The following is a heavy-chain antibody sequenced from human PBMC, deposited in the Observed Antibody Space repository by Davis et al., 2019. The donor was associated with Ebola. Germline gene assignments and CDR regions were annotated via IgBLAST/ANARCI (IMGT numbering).Heavy chain of an antibody. D-gene: IGHD2-2*01. V-gene: IGHV4-59*01. CDR3: ARGGLVPAALYL. CDR1: GASMTSYY. J-gene: IGHJ3*01. Sequence: PSETLSLTCTVSGASMTSYYWSWIRQPPGKGLEWIGYIAYTGNTIYNSTLKSRVTISGDTSKKQFFLRLSSVTAADSAVYYCARGGLVPAALYLWGQGAMVTVSS. CDR2: IAYTGNT.